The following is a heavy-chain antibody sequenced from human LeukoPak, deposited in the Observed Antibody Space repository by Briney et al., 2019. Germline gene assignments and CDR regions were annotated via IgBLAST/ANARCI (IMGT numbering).Heavy chain of an antibody. Sequence: GGSLRLSCAASGFTFSSYAMHWVRQAPGKGLGWVAVISYDGSNKYYADSVKGRFTISRDNSKNTLYLQMNSLRPDDTAVYYCVRVPSWGLSGYSYYFDCWGQGTLVTVSS. CDR3: VRVPSWGLSGYSYYFDC. J-gene: IGHJ4*02. CDR2: ISYDGSNK. D-gene: IGHD3-22*01. V-gene: IGHV3-30-3*01. CDR1: GFTFSSYA.